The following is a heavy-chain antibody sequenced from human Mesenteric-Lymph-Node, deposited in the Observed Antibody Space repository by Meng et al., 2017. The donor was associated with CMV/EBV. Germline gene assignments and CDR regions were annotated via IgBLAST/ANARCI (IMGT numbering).Heavy chain of an antibody. Sequence: GESLKISCAASGFSVNSNFMNWVRQAPGKGLEWVSVIYTGGITYYADSVKGRFTISRDNSKNMVHLQMNNLRPGDTAVYYCARDLRPSGGGMDVWGQGTTVTVSS. CDR3: ARDLRPSGGGMDV. CDR1: GFSVNSNF. D-gene: IGHD2-8*02. V-gene: IGHV3-53*01. CDR2: IYTGGIT. J-gene: IGHJ6*02.